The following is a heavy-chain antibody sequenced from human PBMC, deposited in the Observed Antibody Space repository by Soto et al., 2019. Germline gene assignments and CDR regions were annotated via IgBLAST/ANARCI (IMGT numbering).Heavy chain of an antibody. V-gene: IGHV1-18*01. CDR1: GYTFTSYG. CDR3: ARAKGYYYDSSGYYADY. J-gene: IGHJ4*02. Sequence: ASVKDSCKASGYTFTSYGISWVRQAPGQGLEWMGWISAYNGNTNYAQKLQGRVTMTTDTSTSTAYMELRSLRSDDTAVYYCARAKGYYYDSSGYYADYWGQGTLVTVSS. CDR2: ISAYNGNT. D-gene: IGHD3-22*01.